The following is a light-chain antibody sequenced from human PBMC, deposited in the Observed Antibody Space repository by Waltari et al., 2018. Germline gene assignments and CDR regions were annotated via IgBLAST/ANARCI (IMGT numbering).Light chain of an antibody. V-gene: IGKV3-15*01. CDR3: QQYNTWPLT. CDR2: GAS. CDR1: QSVNSN. Sequence: EIVLTQSPATLSLSPGERATLSCRASQSVNSNLAWYQYKPGQAPRLLIYGASGRTTGFPDRFSGSGSGTDFTLTISSLEPEDFAVYYCQQYNTWPLTFGPGTILDI. J-gene: IGKJ3*01.